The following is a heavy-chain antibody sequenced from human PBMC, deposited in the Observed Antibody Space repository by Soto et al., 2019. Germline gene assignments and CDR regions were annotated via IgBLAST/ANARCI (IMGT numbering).Heavy chain of an antibody. CDR2: IYTGGTT. D-gene: IGHD4-17*01. CDR3: ARASKETTYYYYGMVV. J-gene: IGHJ6*02. CDR1: AFTVSSNY. V-gene: IGHV3-53*01. Sequence: GGSLRLSCAASAFTVSSNYMSWVRQAPGTGLEWVSIIYTGGTTYHADSVKGRFTISRDNSKNTLYLQMNSLRAEDTAVYYCARASKETTYYYYGMVVWGQGTMVTVSS.